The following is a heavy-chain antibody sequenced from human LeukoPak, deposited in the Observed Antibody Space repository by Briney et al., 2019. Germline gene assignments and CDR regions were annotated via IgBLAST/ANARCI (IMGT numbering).Heavy chain of an antibody. Sequence: ASVKVSCKASGYTFTGYYMHWVRQAPGQGLEWMGWINPNSGGTNYAQRFQGRVTMTRDTSISTAYMELSRLRSDDTAVYYCARDLYCSSTSCYRVLDYWGQGTLVTVSS. D-gene: IGHD2-2*01. J-gene: IGHJ4*02. V-gene: IGHV1-2*02. CDR3: ARDLYCSSTSCYRVLDY. CDR1: GYTFTGYY. CDR2: INPNSGGT.